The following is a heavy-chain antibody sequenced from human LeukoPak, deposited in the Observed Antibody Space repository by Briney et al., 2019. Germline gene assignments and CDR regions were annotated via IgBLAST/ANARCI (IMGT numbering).Heavy chain of an antibody. J-gene: IGHJ4*02. CDR2: ISSSSSYI. Sequence: GGSLRLSCAASGFTFSSYNMNWVRQAPGKGLEWVSSISSSSSYIYYADSVKGRFTISRDNAKNSLYLQMISLRAEDTAVYYCARDLSVGAKPDLGFDYWGQGTLVTVSS. CDR1: GFTFSSYN. V-gene: IGHV3-21*01. D-gene: IGHD1-26*01. CDR3: ARDLSVGAKPDLGFDY.